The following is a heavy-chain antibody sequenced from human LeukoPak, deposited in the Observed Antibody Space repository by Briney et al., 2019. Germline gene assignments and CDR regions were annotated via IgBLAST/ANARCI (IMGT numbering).Heavy chain of an antibody. D-gene: IGHD4-17*01. CDR3: ARGALDYGDYGASSPASELFDY. CDR2: IYSGGST. V-gene: IGHV3-53*01. CDR1: GFTVSSNY. Sequence: GGSLRLSCAASGFTVSSNYMSWVRQAPGKGLEWVSVIYSGGSTYYADSVKGRFTISRDNSKNTLYLQMNSLRAEDTAVYYCARGALDYGDYGASSPASELFDYWGQGTLVTVSS. J-gene: IGHJ4*02.